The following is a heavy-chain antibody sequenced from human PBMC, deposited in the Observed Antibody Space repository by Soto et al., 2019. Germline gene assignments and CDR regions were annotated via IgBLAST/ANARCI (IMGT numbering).Heavy chain of an antibody. CDR3: AHRQVAGGYWYFDL. CDR1: GFSLSTSGVG. V-gene: IGHV2-5*02. D-gene: IGHD6-19*01. Sequence: QITLKESGPTLVKPTQTLTLTCTFSGFSLSTSGVGVGWIRQPPGKALEWLALVYWDDDKRYSPSLKSRLTITKDTTNNQVVLTMTNMDPVDTATYYCAHRQVAGGYWYFDLWGRGTLVTVSS. CDR2: VYWDDDK. J-gene: IGHJ2*01.